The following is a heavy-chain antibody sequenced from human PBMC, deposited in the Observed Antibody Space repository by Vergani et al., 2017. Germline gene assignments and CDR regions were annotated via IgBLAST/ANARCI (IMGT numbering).Heavy chain of an antibody. D-gene: IGHD3-22*01. Sequence: QVPLVESGGGVVQPGGSLRLSCAASGFTFNIYGMHWVRQAPGKGLEWVAFIRYDGSDKYYADSVKGRFTISRDNSMNTLYLQMNSLRADDTAVYYCAKDSIVVVITLTLDYWGQGTLVTVSS. CDR2: IRYDGSDK. CDR1: GFTFNIYG. V-gene: IGHV3-30*02. CDR3: AKDSIVVVITLTLDY. J-gene: IGHJ4*02.